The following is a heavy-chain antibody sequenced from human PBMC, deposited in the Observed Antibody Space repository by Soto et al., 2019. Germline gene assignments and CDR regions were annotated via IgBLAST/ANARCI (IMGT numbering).Heavy chain of an antibody. V-gene: IGHV4-30-4*01. CDR2: IYYSGST. D-gene: IGHD3-10*01. Sequence: NPSETLSLTCTVSGGSISSGDYYWSWIRQPPGKGLEWIGYIYYSGSTYYNPSLKSRVTISVDTSKNQFSLKLSSVTAADTAVYYCARAGSSGSDPFGPRGQGTLVTVS. CDR1: GGSISSGDYY. J-gene: IGHJ5*02. CDR3: ARAGSSGSDPFGP.